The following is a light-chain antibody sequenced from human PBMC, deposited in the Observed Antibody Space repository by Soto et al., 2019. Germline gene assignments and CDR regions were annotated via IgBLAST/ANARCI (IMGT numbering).Light chain of an antibody. CDR2: GAS. Sequence: EVVMTQSPATLSVSPGERATLSCSASQSVSSNLAWYQQKPGQAPRLFIYGASTRATGIPARFSGSGSGAEFTLTISSLQSEDFAVYYCQQYNNWPRKFGQGAKVDIK. CDR3: QQYNNWPRK. V-gene: IGKV3-15*01. CDR1: QSVSSN. J-gene: IGKJ1*01.